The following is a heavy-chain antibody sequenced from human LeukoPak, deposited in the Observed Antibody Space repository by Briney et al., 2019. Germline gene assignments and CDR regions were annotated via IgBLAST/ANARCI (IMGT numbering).Heavy chain of an antibody. CDR3: ARHSGWFGVKRFDP. CDR1: GGSISSSSYY. Sequence: SETLSLTCTVPGGSISSSSYYWGWIRQPPGKGLEYIGNIYYNGSTFYKPSLKSRVTISVDTSQNQFSLRLSSVSAADTAVYYCARHSGWFGVKRFDPWGQGTLVTVSS. CDR2: IYYNGST. V-gene: IGHV4-39*01. J-gene: IGHJ5*02. D-gene: IGHD3-10*01.